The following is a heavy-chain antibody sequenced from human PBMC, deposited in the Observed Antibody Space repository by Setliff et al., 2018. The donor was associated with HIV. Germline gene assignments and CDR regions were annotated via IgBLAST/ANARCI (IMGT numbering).Heavy chain of an antibody. D-gene: IGHD3-10*01. J-gene: IGHJ6*03. CDR3: AKDLGNYYYTDV. CDR1: GFTFISYA. CDR2: ISGSGGST. Sequence: GSLRLSCAASGFTFISYAMSWVRQAPGKGLEWVSAISGSGGSTYYADSVKGRFTISRDNSKNTLYLRLNSLRAEDTAIYYCAKDLGNYYYTDVWGKGTTVTAP. V-gene: IGHV3-23*01.